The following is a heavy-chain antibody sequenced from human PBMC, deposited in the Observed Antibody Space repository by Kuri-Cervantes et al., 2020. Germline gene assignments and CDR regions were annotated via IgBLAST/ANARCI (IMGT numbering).Heavy chain of an antibody. CDR2: ISAYNGNT. V-gene: IGHV1-18*01. CDR3: ARGPGFGVVIMPTHYMDV. D-gene: IGHD3-3*01. CDR1: GGTFSSYA. Sequence: ASVKVSCKASGGTFSSYAISWVRQAPGQGLEWMGWISAYNGNTNYAQKLQGRVTMTTDTSTSTAYMELRSLRSDDTAVYHCARGPGFGVVIMPTHYMDVWGKGTTVTVSS. J-gene: IGHJ6*03.